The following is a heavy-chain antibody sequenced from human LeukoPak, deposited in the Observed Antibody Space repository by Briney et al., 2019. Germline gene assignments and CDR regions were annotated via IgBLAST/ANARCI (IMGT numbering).Heavy chain of an antibody. Sequence: SETLSLTCAVYGGSFSGYYWSWIRQPPGKGLEWVGEINHSGSTNYNPSLKSRVTISVDKSKNQFSLKLSSVTAADTAVYYCARAQGYSSSLGFDYWGQGTLVTVSS. CDR2: INHSGST. V-gene: IGHV4-34*01. D-gene: IGHD6-6*01. CDR3: ARAQGYSSSLGFDY. J-gene: IGHJ4*02. CDR1: GGSFSGYY.